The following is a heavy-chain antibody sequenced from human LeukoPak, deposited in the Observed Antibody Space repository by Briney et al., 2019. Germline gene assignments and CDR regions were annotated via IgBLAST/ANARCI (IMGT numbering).Heavy chain of an antibody. CDR2: IIPIFGTA. Sequence: SVKVSCKASGGTFSSYAISWVRQAPGQGLEWMGGIIPIFGTANYAQKFQGRVTITADESTSTAYMELSSLRSEDTAVYYCARPSSSGLTTGWYFDLWGRGTLVTVSS. V-gene: IGHV1-69*13. D-gene: IGHD6-6*01. CDR1: GGTFSSYA. CDR3: ARPSSSGLTTGWYFDL. J-gene: IGHJ2*01.